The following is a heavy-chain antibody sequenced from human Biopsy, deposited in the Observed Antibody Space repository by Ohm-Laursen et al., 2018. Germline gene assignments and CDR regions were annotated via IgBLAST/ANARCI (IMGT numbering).Heavy chain of an antibody. CDR1: GYSFTSYY. CDR2: INPSGSTT. V-gene: IGHV1-46*01. CDR3: ARNTGWYGDLYYFDY. J-gene: IGHJ4*02. Sequence: SVKVSCKASGYSFTSYYMHWVRQAPGQGLEWMGTINPSGSTTSYPQIFQGRVTMTRDTSKSTVYMELSSLRSADTAVYFCARNTGWYGDLYYFDYWGQGTLVTVSS. D-gene: IGHD6-19*01.